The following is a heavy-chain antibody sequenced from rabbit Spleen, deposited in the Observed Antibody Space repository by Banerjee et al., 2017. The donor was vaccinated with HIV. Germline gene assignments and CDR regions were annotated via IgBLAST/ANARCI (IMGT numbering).Heavy chain of an antibody. J-gene: IGHJ4*01. CDR2: IDVAKYGTT. V-gene: IGHV1S45*01. D-gene: IGHD5-1*01. Sequence: QEQLEESGGDLVKPGASLALTCKASGLDFSSRYWICWVRQAPGKGLEWIACIDVAKYGTTYYASWARGRFTISKTSSTTVTLQMASLTVADTATYFCARAGEGGDGYLNLWGQGTLVTVS. CDR1: GLDFSSRYW. CDR3: ARAGEGGDGYLNL.